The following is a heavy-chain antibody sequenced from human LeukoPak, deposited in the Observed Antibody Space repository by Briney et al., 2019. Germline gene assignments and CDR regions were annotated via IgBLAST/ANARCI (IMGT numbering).Heavy chain of an antibody. D-gene: IGHD3-22*01. J-gene: IGHJ4*02. CDR1: GYMFTTYG. V-gene: IGHV1-2*02. Sequence: ASVKVSCKTSGYMFTTYGISWVRQAPGQGLEWMGWINPNSGGTNYAQKFQGRVTMTRDTSISTAYMELSRLRSDDTAVYYCARGYYDSSGYPVDYWGQGTLVTVSS. CDR2: INPNSGGT. CDR3: ARGYYDSSGYPVDY.